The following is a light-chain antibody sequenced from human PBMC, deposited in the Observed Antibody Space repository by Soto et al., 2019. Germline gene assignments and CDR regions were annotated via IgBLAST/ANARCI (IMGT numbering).Light chain of an antibody. CDR1: QSLLHSNGYNY. CDR3: MQALQTPYT. V-gene: IGKV2-28*01. CDR2: LGS. Sequence: DIVMTQSPLSLPVTPGEPASISCRSSQSLLHSNGYNYLDWYLQKPGQSPQLLIYLGSNRAHGVPDRFSGSGSGTDVTLKISRVEAEDVGVYYCMQALQTPYTFGQGTKLEIK. J-gene: IGKJ2*01.